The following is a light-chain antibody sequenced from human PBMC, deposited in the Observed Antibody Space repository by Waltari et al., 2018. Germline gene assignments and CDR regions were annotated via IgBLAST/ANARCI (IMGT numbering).Light chain of an antibody. CDR3: AAWDDSLNGHV. CDR1: SSHIGSNP. V-gene: IGLV1-44*01. CDR2: SNN. J-gene: IGLJ2*01. Sequence: QSVLTQPPSASGTPGQRVTISCSGSSSHIGSNPVNWYQQLPGTAPKLLIYSNNQRPSGVPDRFSGSKSGTSASLAISGLQSEDEADYYCAAWDDSLNGHVFGGGTKLTVL.